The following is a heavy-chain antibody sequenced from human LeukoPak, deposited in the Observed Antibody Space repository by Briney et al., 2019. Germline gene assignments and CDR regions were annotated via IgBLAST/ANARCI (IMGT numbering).Heavy chain of an antibody. Sequence: PSETLSLTCAVYGGSFSGNYWSWIRQPPGKGLEWIGEINHSGSTNYNPSLKSRVTISVDTSKNQFSLKLSSVTAADTAVYYCARGILGYCSGGSCYSFPHWGQGTLVTVSS. CDR2: INHSGST. CDR1: GGSFSGNY. CDR3: ARGILGYCSGGSCYSFPH. D-gene: IGHD2-15*01. J-gene: IGHJ1*01. V-gene: IGHV4-34*01.